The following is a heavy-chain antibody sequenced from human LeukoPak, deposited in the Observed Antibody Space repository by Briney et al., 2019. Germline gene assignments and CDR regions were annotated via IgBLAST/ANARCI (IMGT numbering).Heavy chain of an antibody. D-gene: IGHD5-18*01. J-gene: IGHJ4*02. Sequence: SETLSLTCTVSGYSLSSGYYWGWIRQPPGKGLEWMGSIYHSGSTYYNPSLKSRVSISVDTSKNQFSLKLSSVTAADTAVYYCARRGCSYGPLRYWGQGTLVTVSS. V-gene: IGHV4-38-2*02. CDR2: IYHSGST. CDR3: ARRGCSYGPLRY. CDR1: GYSLSSGYY.